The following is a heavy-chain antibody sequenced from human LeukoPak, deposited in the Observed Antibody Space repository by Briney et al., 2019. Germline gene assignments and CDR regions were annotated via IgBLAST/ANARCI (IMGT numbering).Heavy chain of an antibody. CDR1: GGTFSSYA. CDR3: ARRIITMVRGVIISGPRASWFDP. D-gene: IGHD3-10*01. CDR2: IIPIFGTA. V-gene: IGHV1-69*13. Sequence: ASVKVSCKASGGTFSSYAISWVRQAPGQGLEWMGGIIPIFGTANYAQKFQGRVTITADESTSTAYMELSSLRSEDTAVYYCARRIITMVRGVIISGPRASWFDPWGQGTLVTVSS. J-gene: IGHJ5*02.